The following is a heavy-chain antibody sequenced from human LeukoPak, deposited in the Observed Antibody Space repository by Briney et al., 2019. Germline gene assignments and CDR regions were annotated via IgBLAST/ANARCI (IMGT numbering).Heavy chain of an antibody. CDR1: GFTVSSNY. J-gene: IGHJ4*02. Sequence: GGSLRLSCAASGFTVSSNYMSWVRQAPGKGLEWVSVIYSGGSTYYADSVKGRFTISRDNSKNTLYLQMNSLRAEDTAVYYCASTWIQLWDPFDYWGQGTLVTVSS. D-gene: IGHD5-18*01. V-gene: IGHV3-66*01. CDR2: IYSGGST. CDR3: ASTWIQLWDPFDY.